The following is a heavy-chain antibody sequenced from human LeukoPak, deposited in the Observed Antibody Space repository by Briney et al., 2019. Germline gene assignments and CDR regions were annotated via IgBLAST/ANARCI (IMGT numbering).Heavy chain of an antibody. CDR3: ARDIVSVAAATASDY. CDR1: GFTFSIYS. CDR2: ISSGSRYI. J-gene: IGHJ4*02. D-gene: IGHD2-15*01. Sequence: GGSLRLSCAASGFTFSIYSMNWVRQAPGKGLEWVSSISSGSRYIYYVDSVKGRFTISRDNAKNSLYLQMNSLRAEDTAVYYCARDIVSVAAATASDYWGQGTLVTVSS. V-gene: IGHV3-21*01.